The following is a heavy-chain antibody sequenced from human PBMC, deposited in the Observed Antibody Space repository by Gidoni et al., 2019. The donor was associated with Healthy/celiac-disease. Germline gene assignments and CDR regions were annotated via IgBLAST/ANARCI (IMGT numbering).Heavy chain of an antibody. J-gene: IGHJ6*02. CDR1: GVTGSSNY. Sequence: EVQLVESGGGLVQPGGALRLSGAASGVTGSSNYMSWVRQAPGKGLEWVSVIYSGGSTYYADSVKGRFTISRDNSKNTLYLQMNSLRAEDTAVYYCAREKGLLWFGELKDGMDVWGQGTTVTVSS. D-gene: IGHD3-10*01. CDR3: AREKGLLWFGELKDGMDV. CDR2: IYSGGST. V-gene: IGHV3-66*02.